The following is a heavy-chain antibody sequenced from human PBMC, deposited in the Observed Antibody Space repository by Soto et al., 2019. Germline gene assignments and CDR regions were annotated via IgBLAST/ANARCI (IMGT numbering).Heavy chain of an antibody. Sequence: QVQLMQSGAEVKKPGSSVKVSCKASGDTFNKYAFNWVRQAPGQGLEWMGGIIPIFGTPNYAQRVQGRVTITADESTSTAYMELSSLRSEDTAVYYCARGIDYGGVNRIDYWGQGTLVTVSS. D-gene: IGHD4-17*01. V-gene: IGHV1-69*01. J-gene: IGHJ4*02. CDR2: IIPIFGTP. CDR3: ARGIDYGGVNRIDY. CDR1: GDTFNKYA.